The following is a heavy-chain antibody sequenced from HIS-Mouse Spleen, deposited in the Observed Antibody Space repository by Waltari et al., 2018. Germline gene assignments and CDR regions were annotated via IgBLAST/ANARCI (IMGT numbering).Heavy chain of an antibody. Sequence: QVQLQESGPGLVKPSETLSLTCTVSGGSISSYYWSWIRQPPGKGLEWIGDIYYSGSTNYNPSLKSRVTTSVDTSKIQFSLKLSSVTAADTAVYYCARGGLLAATYYFDYWGQGTLVTVSS. CDR3: ARGGLLAATYYFDY. V-gene: IGHV4-59*08. CDR1: GGSISSYY. J-gene: IGHJ4*02. CDR2: IYYSGST. D-gene: IGHD2-15*01.